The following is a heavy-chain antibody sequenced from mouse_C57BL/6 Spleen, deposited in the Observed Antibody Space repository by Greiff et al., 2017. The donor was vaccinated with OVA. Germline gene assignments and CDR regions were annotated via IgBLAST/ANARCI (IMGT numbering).Heavy chain of an antibody. D-gene: IGHD1-1*01. CDR2: IYPGDGDT. V-gene: IGHV1-82*01. CDR1: GYAFSSSW. J-gene: IGHJ2*01. CDR3: ARAITTVVATDFDY. Sequence: QVQLQQSGPELVKPGASVKISCKASGYAFSSSWMNWVKQRPGKGLEWIGRIYPGDGDTNYNGKFKGKATLTADKSSSTAYMQLSRLTSEDSAVYFCARAITTVVATDFDYWGQGTTLTVSS.